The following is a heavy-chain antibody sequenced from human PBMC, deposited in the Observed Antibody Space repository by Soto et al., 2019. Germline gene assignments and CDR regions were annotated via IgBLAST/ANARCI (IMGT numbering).Heavy chain of an antibody. J-gene: IGHJ4*02. V-gene: IGHV1-46*01. Sequence: ASVKVSCKASGYTFTSYYMHWVRQAPGQGLEWMGIINPSGGSTSYAQKFQGRVTMTRDTSTSTVYMELSSLRSEDTAVYYCARAVPGGSYGYYFDYWGQGTLVTVSS. D-gene: IGHD1-26*01. CDR1: GYTFTSYY. CDR3: ARAVPGGSYGYYFDY. CDR2: INPSGGST.